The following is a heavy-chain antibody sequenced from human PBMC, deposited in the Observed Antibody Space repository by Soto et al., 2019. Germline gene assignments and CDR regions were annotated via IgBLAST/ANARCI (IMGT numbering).Heavy chain of an antibody. V-gene: IGHV4-59*01. CDR1: GGSINNNY. Sequence: QVQLQESGPGLVKPSETLSLTCTVSGGSINNNYWSWIRQPPGKGLEWIGYIYSSGSTKYNPSLKSRVTISLDTSKNHFSLKLSSVTAADTAVYSCARGYASHDYWGQGTLVTVSS. D-gene: IGHD2-2*01. J-gene: IGHJ4*02. CDR2: IYSSGST. CDR3: ARGYASHDY.